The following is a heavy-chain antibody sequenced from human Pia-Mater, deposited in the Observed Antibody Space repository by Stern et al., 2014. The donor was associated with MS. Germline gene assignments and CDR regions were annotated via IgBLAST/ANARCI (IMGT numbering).Heavy chain of an antibody. V-gene: IGHV4-31*03. J-gene: IGHJ4*02. CDR2: IYYSGTT. CDR1: GGSISSGGYY. Sequence: QVQLVQSGPGLVKPSQTLSLTCTVSGGSISSGGYYWSWIRQHPGKGLEWIGYIYYSGTTYYTPSLKSRVTISVDTSKNQFSLKLSSVTAADTAVYYCARGRDGYKSHFDYWGQGTLVTVSS. D-gene: IGHD5-24*01. CDR3: ARGRDGYKSHFDY.